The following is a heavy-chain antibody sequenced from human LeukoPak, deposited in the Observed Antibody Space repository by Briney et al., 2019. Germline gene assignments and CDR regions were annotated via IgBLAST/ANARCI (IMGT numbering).Heavy chain of an antibody. D-gene: IGHD3-3*01. Sequence: GASLKDSCKACGYTFTGYYMHWEQQAHGQGLESMGWINPNSGGTNYAQRFQGRVTMTRDTSISTAYMELSRLRSDDTAVYYCARAGDYDSRFDPWGQGTLVTVSS. CDR2: INPNSGGT. CDR3: ARAGDYDSRFDP. J-gene: IGHJ5*02. V-gene: IGHV1-2*02. CDR1: GYTFTGYY.